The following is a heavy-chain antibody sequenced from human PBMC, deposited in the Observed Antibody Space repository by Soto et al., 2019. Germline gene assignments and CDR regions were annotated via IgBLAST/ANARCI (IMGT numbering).Heavy chain of an antibody. V-gene: IGHV1-18*01. D-gene: IGHD3-16*02. Sequence: QVRLVQSGAEVKKPGASVKVSCKASGYIFAHYGVTWVRQAPGHGVEWMGWISGSNGNTNYTQNLQCRGTMTTDTSTSTSFMELRSLRSDDTAMYFCSRIFRVVNAFDIWGQGTMVTVSS. J-gene: IGHJ3*02. CDR1: GYIFAHYG. CDR3: SRIFRVVNAFDI. CDR2: ISGSNGNT.